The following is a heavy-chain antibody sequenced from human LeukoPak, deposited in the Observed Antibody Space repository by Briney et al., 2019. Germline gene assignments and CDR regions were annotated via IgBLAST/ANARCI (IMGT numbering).Heavy chain of an antibody. CDR3: ARVTAAGIDY. CDR1: GGSISSGGYY. CDR2: IYHSGST. V-gene: IGHV4-30-2*01. J-gene: IGHJ4*02. Sequence: SETLSLTCTVSGGSISSGGYYWSWIRQPPGKGLEWIGYIYHSGSTYYNPSLKSRVTISVDRSKNQFSLKLSSVTAADTAVYYCARVTAAGIDYWGQGTLVTVSS. D-gene: IGHD6-13*01.